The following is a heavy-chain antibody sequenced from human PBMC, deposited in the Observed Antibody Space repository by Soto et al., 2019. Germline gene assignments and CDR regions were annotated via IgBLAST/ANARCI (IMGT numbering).Heavy chain of an antibody. CDR3: ARSNSGYYKWFDP. V-gene: IGHV4-39*01. Sequence: PSETLSLTYTVSGDSISNSNYYWGWIRQPPGKGLEWIANIYYSGITYYNPSLKSRVAISVDTSKNQFSLKLSSVTAADTAIYYCARSNSGYYKWFDPWGQGTLVTVSS. CDR2: IYYSGIT. J-gene: IGHJ5*02. D-gene: IGHD3-22*01. CDR1: GDSISNSNYY.